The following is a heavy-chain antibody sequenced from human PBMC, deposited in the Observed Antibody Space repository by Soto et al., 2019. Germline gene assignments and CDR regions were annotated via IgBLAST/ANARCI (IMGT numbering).Heavy chain of an antibody. CDR1: GFTFSSYE. CDR2: ISSSGSTI. D-gene: IGHD6-13*01. CDR3: ARERGEQLVNYYYGMDV. Sequence: PGGSLRLSCAASGFTFSSYEMNWVRQAPGKGLEWVSYISSSGSTIYYADSVKGRFTISRDNAKNSLYLQMNSLRAEDTAVYYCARERGEQLVNYYYGMDVWGQGTTVTVSS. J-gene: IGHJ6*02. V-gene: IGHV3-48*03.